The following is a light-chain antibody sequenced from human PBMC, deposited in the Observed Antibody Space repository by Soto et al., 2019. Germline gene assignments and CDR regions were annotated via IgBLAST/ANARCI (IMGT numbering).Light chain of an antibody. CDR3: QPYNSCPLT. CDR2: DAS. CDR1: QSISSR. J-gene: IGKJ4*01. Sequence: DIQMTQSPSTLSASVGDRVTITCRASQSISSRLAWYHQKPGKAPKLLIYDASSLESGVPSRFSGSGSGAEFTLTLSILHPDDFATSYCQPYNSCPLTFGGGTKVEIK. V-gene: IGKV1-5*01.